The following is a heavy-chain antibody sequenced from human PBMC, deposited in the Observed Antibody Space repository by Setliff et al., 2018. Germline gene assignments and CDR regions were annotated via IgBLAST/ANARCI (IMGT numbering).Heavy chain of an antibody. Sequence: SETLSLTCNVSGGAFSDYYWTWIRQSAGKGLEWIGRVYASGSTDYNPSLKXXXTXSGXXXXXXXXXXXXXXXXXXXXXXXXAREREGFYCSGGSCYSSHYYYMDVWGKGTTVTVSS. J-gene: IGHJ6*03. CDR1: GGAFSDYY. CDR3: AREREGFYCSGGSCYSSHYYYMDV. D-gene: IGHD2-15*01. V-gene: IGHV4-4*07. CDR2: VYASGST.